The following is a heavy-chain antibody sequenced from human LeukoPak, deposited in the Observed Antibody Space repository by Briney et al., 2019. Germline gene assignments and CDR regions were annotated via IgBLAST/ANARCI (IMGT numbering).Heavy chain of an antibody. D-gene: IGHD5-12*01. CDR3: ARAGSHMNSGYDY. V-gene: IGHV3-48*04. CDR1: GFTFSSYN. J-gene: IGHJ4*02. CDR2: ISSSSTI. Sequence: GGSLRLSCAASGFTFSSYNMNWVRQAPGKGLEWVSYISSSSTIYYADSVKGRFTISRDNAKNSLYLQMNSLRAEDTAVYYCARAGSHMNSGYDYWGQGTLVTVSS.